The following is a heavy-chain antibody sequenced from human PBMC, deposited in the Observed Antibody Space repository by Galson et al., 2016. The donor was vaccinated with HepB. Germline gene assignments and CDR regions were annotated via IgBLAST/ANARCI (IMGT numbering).Heavy chain of an antibody. Sequence: CAISGDSVSNGHSAWHWIRQSASRGLEWLGRTYYRSEWYHDYAESVQGRIAIIPDTSTNQLSLQLNTVTPEDTALYYCASAKAAGTAFYLWGQGTMVTVSS. V-gene: IGHV6-1*01. J-gene: IGHJ3*01. D-gene: IGHD6-13*01. CDR2: TYYRSEWYH. CDR3: ASAKAAGTAFYL. CDR1: GDSVSNGHSA.